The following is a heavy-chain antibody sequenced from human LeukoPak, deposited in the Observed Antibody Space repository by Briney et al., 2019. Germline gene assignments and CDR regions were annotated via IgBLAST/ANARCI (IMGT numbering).Heavy chain of an antibody. V-gene: IGHV3-23*01. CDR3: AKGSDFLTGYSPYYYNGLDV. J-gene: IGHJ6*02. D-gene: IGHD3-9*01. CDR2: ISGGGGIT. CDR1: GFTFSSYG. Sequence: PGGSLRLSCAASGFTFSSYGMHWVRQAPGKGLEWVSAISGGGGITYYADSVKGRFTISRDNSKNTLYLQMNSLRAEDTAVYYCAKGSDFLTGYSPYYYNGLDVWGQGTTVTVSS.